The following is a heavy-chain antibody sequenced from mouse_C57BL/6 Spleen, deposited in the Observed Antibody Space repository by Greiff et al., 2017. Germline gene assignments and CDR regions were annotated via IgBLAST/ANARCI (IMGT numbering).Heavy chain of an antibody. CDR2: ISSGSSTI. CDR1: GFTFSDYG. CDR3: ARPGTTVVEGYAMDY. J-gene: IGHJ4*01. D-gene: IGHD1-1*01. Sequence: DVMLVESGGGLVKPGGSLKLSCAASGFTFSDYGMHWVRQAPEKGLEWVAYISSGSSTIYYADTVKGRFTISRDNAKNTLFLQMTSLRSEDTAMYYCARPGTTVVEGYAMDYWGQGTSVTVSS. V-gene: IGHV5-17*01.